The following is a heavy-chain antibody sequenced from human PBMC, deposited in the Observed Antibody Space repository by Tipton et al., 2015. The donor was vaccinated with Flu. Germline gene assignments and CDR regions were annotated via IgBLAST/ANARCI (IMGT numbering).Heavy chain of an antibody. CDR1: GFTFSDDY. CDR3: ASLTGDDY. V-gene: IGHV3-11*04. CDR2: ISSSGSTI. Sequence: QLVQSGGGLVKPGGYLRLSCAASGFTFSDDYMSWIRQAPGKGLEWISHISSSGSTINYADSVKGRFTISRDNAKNSLYLQMNSLRAEDTAVYYCASLTGDDYWGQGNLVPVSS. D-gene: IGHD7-27*01. J-gene: IGHJ4*02.